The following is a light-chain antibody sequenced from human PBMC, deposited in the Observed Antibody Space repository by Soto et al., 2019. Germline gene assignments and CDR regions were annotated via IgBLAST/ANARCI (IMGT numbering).Light chain of an antibody. Sequence: QSALTQPASVSGSPGQSITISCTGTKSDIGAYVFVSWHQQHPGKAPKLIIYEISKRPSGVSDRFSGSKSGYTASLTISGLQPEDECHYYCSAFTTDSTVIFGGGTQLTVL. J-gene: IGLJ2*01. CDR1: KSDIGAYVF. CDR2: EIS. CDR3: SAFTTDSTVI. V-gene: IGLV2-14*01.